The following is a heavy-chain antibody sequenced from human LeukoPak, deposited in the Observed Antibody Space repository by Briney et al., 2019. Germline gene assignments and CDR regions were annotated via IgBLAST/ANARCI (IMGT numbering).Heavy chain of an antibody. J-gene: IGHJ6*02. CDR1: GFTFSSYS. CDR3: ARDRIWGDYYYGMDV. V-gene: IGHV3-30*03. D-gene: IGHD3-16*01. CDR2: ISYDGSNK. Sequence: GGSLRLSCAASGFTFSSYSMNWVRQAPGKGLEWVAVISYDGSNKYYADSVKGRFTISRDNSKNTLYLQMNSLRAEDTAVYYCARDRIWGDYYYGMDVWGQGTTVTVSS.